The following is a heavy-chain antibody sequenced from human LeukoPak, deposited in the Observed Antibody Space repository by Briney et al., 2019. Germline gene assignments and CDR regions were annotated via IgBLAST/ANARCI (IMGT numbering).Heavy chain of an antibody. Sequence: AGGSLRLSCAASGFTFSSYGMHWVRQAPGKGLEWVAVIWYDGSNKYYADSVKGRFTISRDNSKNTLYLQMNSLRAEDTAVYYCARDAGYSVRGVEWGQGTLVTVSS. CDR3: ARDAGYSVRGVE. V-gene: IGHV3-33*01. D-gene: IGHD3-10*01. J-gene: IGHJ4*02. CDR2: IWYDGSNK. CDR1: GFTFSSYG.